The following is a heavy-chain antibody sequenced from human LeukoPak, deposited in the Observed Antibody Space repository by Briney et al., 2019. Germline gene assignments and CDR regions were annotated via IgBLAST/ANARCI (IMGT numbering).Heavy chain of an antibody. CDR2: FDPEDGET. CDR3: ATDQDYGDYGYFQH. V-gene: IGHV1-24*01. J-gene: IGHJ1*01. D-gene: IGHD4-17*01. Sequence: ASVKVSYKVSGYTLTELSMHWVRQAPGKGLEWMGGFDPEDGETIYAQKFQGRVTMTEDTSTDTAYMELSSLRSEDTAVYYCATDQDYGDYGYFQHWGQGTLVTVSS. CDR1: GYTLTELS.